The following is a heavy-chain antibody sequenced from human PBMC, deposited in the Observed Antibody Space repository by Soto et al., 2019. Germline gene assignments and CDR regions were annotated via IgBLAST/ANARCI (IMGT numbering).Heavy chain of an antibody. CDR1: GFTFSNAW. J-gene: IGHJ4*02. D-gene: IGHD3-22*01. CDR3: TTDGWLLHVGPRTYYFDY. Sequence: PGGSLRLSCAASGFTFSNAWMSWVRQAPGKGLEWVGRIKSKTDGGTTDYAAPVKGRFTISRDDSKNTLYLQMNSLKTEDTAVYYCTTDGWLLHVGPRTYYFDYWGQGTLVTVSA. CDR2: IKSKTDGGTT. V-gene: IGHV3-15*01.